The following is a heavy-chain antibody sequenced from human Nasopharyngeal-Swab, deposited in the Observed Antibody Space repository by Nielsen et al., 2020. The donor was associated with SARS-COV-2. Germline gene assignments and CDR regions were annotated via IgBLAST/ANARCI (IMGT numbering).Heavy chain of an antibody. D-gene: IGHD2-8*01. CDR1: GYTLTELS. CDR3: ARDRVLVEADYYYYGMDV. Sequence: ASVKVSCKVSGYTLTELSMHWVRQAPGKGLEWMGGFDPEDGETIYAQKFQGRVTMTEDTSTDTAYMELRSLRSDDTAVYYCARDRVLVEADYYYYGMDVWGQGTTVTVSS. CDR2: FDPEDGET. J-gene: IGHJ6*02. V-gene: IGHV1-24*01.